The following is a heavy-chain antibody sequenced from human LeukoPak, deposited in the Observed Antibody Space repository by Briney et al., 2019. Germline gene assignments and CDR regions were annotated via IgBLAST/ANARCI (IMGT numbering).Heavy chain of an antibody. V-gene: IGHV1-69*04. Sequence: SVKVSCKASGGTFSSYAISWVRQAPGQGLEWMGRIIPILGIANYAQKLQGRVTMTTDTSTSTAYMELRSLRSDDTAVYYCARDQGDGYDSSGYYKDWGQGTLVTVSS. D-gene: IGHD3-22*01. CDR1: GGTFSSYA. J-gene: IGHJ4*02. CDR3: ARDQGDGYDSSGYYKD. CDR2: IIPILGIA.